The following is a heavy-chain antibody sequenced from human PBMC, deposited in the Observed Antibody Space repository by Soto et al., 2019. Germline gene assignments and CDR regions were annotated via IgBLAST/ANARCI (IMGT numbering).Heavy chain of an antibody. Sequence: QVQLVQSGAEVKKPGSSVKVSCKASGGTFSSYTISWVRQAPGQGLEWMGRIIPILGIANYAQKFQGRVTITAAKSTSTAYMELSSLRSEDTAVYYCARDGDYYDSSGLDYWGQGTLVTVSS. J-gene: IGHJ4*02. CDR2: IIPILGIA. V-gene: IGHV1-69*08. CDR3: ARDGDYYDSSGLDY. CDR1: GGTFSSYT. D-gene: IGHD3-22*01.